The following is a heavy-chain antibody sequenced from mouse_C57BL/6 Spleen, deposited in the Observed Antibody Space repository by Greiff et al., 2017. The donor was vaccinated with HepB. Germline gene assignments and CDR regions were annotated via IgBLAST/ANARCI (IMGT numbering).Heavy chain of an antibody. CDR3: ARAYYGSTWFAY. CDR2: ISDGGSYT. CDR1: GFTFSSYA. J-gene: IGHJ3*01. Sequence: EVKVEESGGGLVKPGGSLKLSCAASGFTFSSYAMSWVRQTPEKRLEWVATISDGGSYTYYPDNVKGRFTISRDNAKNNLYLQMSHLKSEDTAMYYCARAYYGSTWFAYWGQGTLVTVSA. D-gene: IGHD1-1*01. V-gene: IGHV5-4*03.